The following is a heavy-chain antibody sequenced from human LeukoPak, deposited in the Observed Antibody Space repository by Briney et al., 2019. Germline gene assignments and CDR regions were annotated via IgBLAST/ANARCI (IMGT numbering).Heavy chain of an antibody. J-gene: IGHJ4*02. Sequence: ASVKVSCKASGGRFSSYAISCVRQAPGQGLEWMGGIIPIFGTANYAQKFQGRVTITADKSTSTAYMELSSLRSEDTAVYYCARGKLEGIDYWGQGTLVTVSS. D-gene: IGHD1-1*01. CDR3: ARGKLEGIDY. CDR1: GGRFSSYA. V-gene: IGHV1-69*06. CDR2: IIPIFGTA.